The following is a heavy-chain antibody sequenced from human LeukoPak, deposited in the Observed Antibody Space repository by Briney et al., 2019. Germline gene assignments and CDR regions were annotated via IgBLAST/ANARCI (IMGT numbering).Heavy chain of an antibody. V-gene: IGHV3-74*01. CDR2: INSDGSST. CDR1: GFTFSSYW. J-gene: IGHJ6*02. CDR3: ARGITYYDILDYGMDV. D-gene: IGHD3-9*01. Sequence: PGGSLRLSRAASGFTFSSYWMHWVRQAPGKGLVWVSRINSDGSSTSYADSVKGRFTISRDNAKNTLYLQMNSLRAEDTAVYYCARGITYYDILDYGMDVWGQGTTVTVTS.